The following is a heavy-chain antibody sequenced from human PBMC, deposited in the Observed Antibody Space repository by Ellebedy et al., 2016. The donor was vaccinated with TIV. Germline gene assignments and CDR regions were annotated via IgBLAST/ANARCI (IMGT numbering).Heavy chain of an antibody. CDR1: GFTFSSYA. V-gene: IGHV3-23*01. CDR2: ISGSGGST. Sequence: GGSLRLFCAASGFTFSSYAMSWVRQAPGKGLEWVSAISGSGGSTYYADSVKGRFTISRDNSKNTLYLQMNSLRAEDTAVYYCASSSGWYASYYYYGMDVWGQGTTVTVSS. J-gene: IGHJ6*02. CDR3: ASSSGWYASYYYYGMDV. D-gene: IGHD6-19*01.